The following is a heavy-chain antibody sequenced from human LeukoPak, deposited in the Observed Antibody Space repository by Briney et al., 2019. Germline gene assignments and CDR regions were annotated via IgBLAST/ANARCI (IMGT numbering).Heavy chain of an antibody. CDR1: GYTFTSYD. D-gene: IGHD3-10*01. CDR2: MNPNSGNT. J-gene: IGHJ6*02. Sequence: ASVKVSCKASGYTFTSYDINWLRQATGQGLEWMGWMNPNSGNTGYAQKFQGRVTMTRNTSISTAYMELSSLRSEDTAVYYCARFSYGSGSFFMDVWGQGTTVTVSS. V-gene: IGHV1-8*01. CDR3: ARFSYGSGSFFMDV.